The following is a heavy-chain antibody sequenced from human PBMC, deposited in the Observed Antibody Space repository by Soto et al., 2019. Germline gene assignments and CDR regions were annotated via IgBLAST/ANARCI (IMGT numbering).Heavy chain of an antibody. J-gene: IGHJ6*02. CDR2: MNPNSGNT. CDR3: ARVDYYYGMDV. Sequence: ASVKVSCKASGYTFTGYYVLWVRQAPGQGPEWMGWMNPNSGNTGYAQKFQGRVTMTRNTSISTAYMELSSLRSEDTAVYYCARVDYYYGMDVWGQGTTVTVSS. CDR1: GYTFTGYY. V-gene: IGHV1-8*02.